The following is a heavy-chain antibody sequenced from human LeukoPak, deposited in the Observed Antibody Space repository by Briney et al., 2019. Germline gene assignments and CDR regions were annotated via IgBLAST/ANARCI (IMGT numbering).Heavy chain of an antibody. J-gene: IGHJ3*02. D-gene: IGHD3-22*01. CDR2: IYYSGST. V-gene: IGHV4-61*01. CDR1: GGSVSSGSYY. Sequence: SETLSLTCTVSGGSVSSGSYYWSWIRQTPGKGLEWIGYIYYSGSTNYNPSLKSRVTISVDTSKNQFSLKLSSVTAADTAVYYCARDRVQYYYDSSGYYYSAFDIWGQGTMVTVSS. CDR3: ARDRVQYYYDSSGYYYSAFDI.